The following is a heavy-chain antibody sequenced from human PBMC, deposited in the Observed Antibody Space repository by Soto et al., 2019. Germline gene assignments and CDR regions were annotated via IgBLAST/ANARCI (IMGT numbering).Heavy chain of an antibody. Sequence: ASVKVSCKASGYTFTSYYMHWVRQAPGQGLEWMGRINPSGGSTNYAQKFQGRVTMTRDTSTSTAYMELSSLSSEDTALYYCGRVFAGNWNDDPSGGAFDIWGQGTKVTVSS. CDR3: GRVFAGNWNDDPSGGAFDI. V-gene: IGHV1-46*03. D-gene: IGHD1-1*01. CDR1: GYTFTSYY. J-gene: IGHJ3*02. CDR2: INPSGGST.